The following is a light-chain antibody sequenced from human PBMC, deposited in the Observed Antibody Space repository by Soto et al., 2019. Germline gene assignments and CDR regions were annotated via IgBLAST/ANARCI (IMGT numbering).Light chain of an antibody. CDR2: DVS. V-gene: IGKV1-5*01. Sequence: DIQMTQSPSTLSASVGARVTITCRASQTITSWLAWYQQKPGKAPKLLIYDVSIFESGVPSRFSGSGSGTEFTLTIASLQPDDFAAYDCEQYNTFWTFGQGTKVEIQ. CDR3: EQYNTFWT. J-gene: IGKJ1*01. CDR1: QTITSW.